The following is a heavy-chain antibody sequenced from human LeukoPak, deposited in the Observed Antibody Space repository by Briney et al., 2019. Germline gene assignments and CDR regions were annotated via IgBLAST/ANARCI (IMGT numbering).Heavy chain of an antibody. Sequence: SETLSLTCTVSGGSISSSNYYWGWIRQPPGKGLEWIGSNSGATYDNPSLKSRVTISVDTSKNQFSLKLSSVTAADTAVYYCARERSSGYEAFDYWGQGTLVTVSS. D-gene: IGHD3-22*01. CDR2: NSGAT. V-gene: IGHV4-39*07. CDR1: GGSISSSNYY. CDR3: ARERSSGYEAFDY. J-gene: IGHJ4*02.